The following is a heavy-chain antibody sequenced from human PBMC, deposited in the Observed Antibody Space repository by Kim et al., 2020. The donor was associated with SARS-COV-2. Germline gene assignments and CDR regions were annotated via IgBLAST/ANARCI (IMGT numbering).Heavy chain of an antibody. Sequence: SETLSLTCTVSGGSISSYYWSWIRQPPGKGLEWIGYIYYSGSNNYNPSLKSRVTISVDTSKNQFPLELSSVTAADTAVCYCAGSSSSWYSYAWGQGTLVTVSS. CDR2: IYYSGSN. CDR3: AGSSSSWYSYA. D-gene: IGHD6-13*01. CDR1: GGSISSYY. V-gene: IGHV4-59*13. J-gene: IGHJ4*02.